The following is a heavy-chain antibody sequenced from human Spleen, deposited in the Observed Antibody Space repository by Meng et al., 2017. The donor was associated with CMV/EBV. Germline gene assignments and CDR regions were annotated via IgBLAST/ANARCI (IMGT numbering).Heavy chain of an antibody. CDR2: IRYDGSNK. V-gene: IGHV3-30*02. CDR3: ARDPGRGLMEWLLGDY. Sequence: GESLKISCAVSGFTFSSYGMHWVRQAPGKGLEWVAFIRYDGSNKYYPDSVKGRFTISRDNSKNTLYLQMNSLRAEDTAVYYCARDPGRGLMEWLLGDYWGQGTLVTVSS. D-gene: IGHD3-3*01. J-gene: IGHJ4*02. CDR1: GFTFSSYG.